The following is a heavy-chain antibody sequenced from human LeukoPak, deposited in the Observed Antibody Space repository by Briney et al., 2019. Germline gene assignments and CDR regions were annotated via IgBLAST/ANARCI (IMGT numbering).Heavy chain of an antibody. J-gene: IGHJ3*02. D-gene: IGHD3-16*01. Sequence: PGGSLRLSCAASGFTFSSYSMNWVRQAPGKGLGWVSYISSSSSTIYYADSVKGRFTISRDNAKNSLYLQMNSLRAEDTAVYYFARPFGEHASDIWGQGTMVTVSS. V-gene: IGHV3-48*01. CDR3: ARPFGEHASDI. CDR2: ISSSSSTI. CDR1: GFTFSSYS.